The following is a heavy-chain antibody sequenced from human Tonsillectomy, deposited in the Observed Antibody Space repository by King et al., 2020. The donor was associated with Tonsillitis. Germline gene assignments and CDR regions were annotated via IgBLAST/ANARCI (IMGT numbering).Heavy chain of an antibody. CDR2: ISAKNGKR. D-gene: IGHD6-19*01. V-gene: IGHV1-18*01. Sequence: VQLVESGGEVREPGASVKVSCKGSGFTFTSFGTSWFRQAPGQGLEWMGWISAKNGKRDYPPKLQGRVTMTTDAFTSTAYMELRSLTSDDTAVYYCARDGDGGSDWDGIADNWGQGTPVTVSS. J-gene: IGHJ4*02. CDR1: GFTFTSFG. CDR3: ARDGDGGSDWDGIADN.